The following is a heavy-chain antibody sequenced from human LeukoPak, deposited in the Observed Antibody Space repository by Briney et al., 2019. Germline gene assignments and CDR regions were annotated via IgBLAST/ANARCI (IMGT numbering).Heavy chain of an antibody. J-gene: IGHJ4*02. D-gene: IGHD3-10*01. CDR1: GGSFSDYY. CDR2: INHSGSTT. CDR3: ARRRWGYGSGSYDY. V-gene: IGHV4-34*01. Sequence: SETLSLTCAVYGGSFSDYYWSWIRQPPGKGLEWIGEINHSGSTTNYNPPLKNPVTISVDTSKKQFSLKLSSVTAADTAVYYCARRRWGYGSGSYDYWGQGTLVTVSS.